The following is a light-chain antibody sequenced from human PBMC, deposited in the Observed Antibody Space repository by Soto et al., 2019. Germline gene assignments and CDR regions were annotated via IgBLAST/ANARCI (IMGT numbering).Light chain of an antibody. CDR1: SSNIGAGYD. J-gene: IGLJ2*01. CDR3: QSYDSRLSGHVV. Sequence: HSVLTQPPSVSGAPGQRVTISCTGNSSNIGAGYDVHWYQQLPGAAPKLLIYGNSNRPSGVPDRFSASKSGTSASVAITGLQPEDEADYYCQSYDSRLSGHVVFGGGTKLTVL. CDR2: GNS. V-gene: IGLV1-40*01.